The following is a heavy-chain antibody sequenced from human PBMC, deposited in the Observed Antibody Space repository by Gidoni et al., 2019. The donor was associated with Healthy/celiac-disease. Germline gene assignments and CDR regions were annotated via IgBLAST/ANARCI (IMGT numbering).Heavy chain of an antibody. CDR1: GFTFDDYA. CDR2: ISWNSGSI. Sequence: EVQLVESGGGLVQPGRSLRLSCAASGFTFDDYAMPWVRQAPGKGLEWVSGISWNSGSIGYADSVKGRFTISRDNAKNSLYLQMNSLRAEDTALYYCAKDVRYYYDSSGFAPGAFDIWGQGTMVTVSS. V-gene: IGHV3-9*01. D-gene: IGHD3-22*01. CDR3: AKDVRYYYDSSGFAPGAFDI. J-gene: IGHJ3*02.